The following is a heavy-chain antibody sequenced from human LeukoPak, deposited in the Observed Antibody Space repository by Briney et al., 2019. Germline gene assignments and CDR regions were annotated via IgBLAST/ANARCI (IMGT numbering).Heavy chain of an antibody. J-gene: IGHJ4*02. CDR1: GFTVSSNY. V-gene: IGHV3-53*01. Sequence: GGSLRLSCAASGFTVSSNYMTWVRQAPGKGLEWVSVIYSGGSTYYADSVKGRFTVSRDNSKNTLYLQMNSLRAEDTAVYYCARVGRVAYSATWFLDYWGQGTLVTVSS. D-gene: IGHD6-13*01. CDR2: IYSGGST. CDR3: ARVGRVAYSATWFLDY.